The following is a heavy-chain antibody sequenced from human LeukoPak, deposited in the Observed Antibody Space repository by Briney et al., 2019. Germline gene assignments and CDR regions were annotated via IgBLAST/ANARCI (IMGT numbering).Heavy chain of an antibody. V-gene: IGHV4-34*01. CDR3: AAGSYASSGYYYGSWFDP. J-gene: IGHJ5*02. CDR1: GGSLMVHY. CDR2: INHSGST. Sequence: PSETLSLTCAVYGGSLMVHYWSCIRQPPGKGLEWIGEINHSGSTNYNPSLKSRVTISVDTSKNQFSLKLSSVTAADTAVYYCAAGSYASSGYYYGSWFDPWGQGTLVTVSS. D-gene: IGHD3-22*01.